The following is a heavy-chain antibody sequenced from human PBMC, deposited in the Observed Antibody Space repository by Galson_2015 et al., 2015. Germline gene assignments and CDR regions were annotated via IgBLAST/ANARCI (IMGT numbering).Heavy chain of an antibody. CDR3: ARTIAAPGYGDY. Sequence: QSGAEVKKPGESLKISCKGSGYSFTSYWIGWVRQMPGKGLEWMGLINPRDSDIRYSPSFQGQVTISADKSISTAYLQWSSLKASDTAMYYCARTIAAPGYGDYWGQGTLVTVSS. V-gene: IGHV5-51*01. CDR2: INPRDSDI. CDR1: GYSFTSYW. J-gene: IGHJ4*02. D-gene: IGHD6-13*01.